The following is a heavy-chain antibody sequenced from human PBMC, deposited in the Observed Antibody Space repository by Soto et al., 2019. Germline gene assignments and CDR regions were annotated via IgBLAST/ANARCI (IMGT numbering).Heavy chain of an antibody. CDR2: ITNSGDGRTT. CDR1: GFTFSTFA. V-gene: IGHV3-74*03. Sequence: PGGSLRLSCAVSGFTFSTFAMTWVRQAPGKGLEWVSTITNSGDGRTTQYADSVKGRFTASRDNAKSTLYLQMNSLRAEDTAVYYCATAEVDYWGPGTLVTVSS. CDR3: ATAEVDY. J-gene: IGHJ4*02.